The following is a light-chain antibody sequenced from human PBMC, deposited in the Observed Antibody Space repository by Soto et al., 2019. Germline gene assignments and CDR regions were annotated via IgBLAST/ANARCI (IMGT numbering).Light chain of an antibody. CDR1: SSDVGGYNY. CDR3: CSYTVSGTYV. J-gene: IGLJ1*01. Sequence: QSALTQPASVSGSPGQSITISCTGTSSDVGGYNYVSWYQQHPGKAPKLMIYAVSNRPSGVSNRFSGSKSGNTATLTSSGLQAEDEADYYCCSYTVSGTYVFGTGTKVTV. V-gene: IGLV2-14*01. CDR2: AVS.